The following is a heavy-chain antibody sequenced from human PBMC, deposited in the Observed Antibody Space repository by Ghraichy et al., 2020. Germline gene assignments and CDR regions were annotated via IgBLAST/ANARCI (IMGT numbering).Heavy chain of an antibody. CDR3: ARTTVVKGAFDI. J-gene: IGHJ3*02. D-gene: IGHD4-23*01. Sequence: SETLSLTCAVYGGSFSGYYWSWIRQPPGKGLEWIGEINHSGSTNYNPSLKSRVTISVDTSKNQFSLKLSSVTAADTAVYYCARTTVVKGAFDIWGQGTMVTVSS. V-gene: IGHV4-34*01. CDR2: INHSGST. CDR1: GGSFSGYY.